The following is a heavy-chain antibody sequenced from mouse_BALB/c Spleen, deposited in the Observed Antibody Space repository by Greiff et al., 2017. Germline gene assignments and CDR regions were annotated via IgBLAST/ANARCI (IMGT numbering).Heavy chain of an antibody. D-gene: IGHD2-4*01. Sequence: VQLVESGPGLVQPSQSLSITCTVSGFSLTSYGVHWVRQSPGKGLEWLGVIWSGGSTDYNAAFISRLSISKDNSKSQVFFKMNSLQANDTAIYYCARIYYDYVGFAYWGQGTLVTVSA. CDR3: ARIYYDYVGFAY. V-gene: IGHV2-2*02. CDR1: GFSLTSYG. CDR2: IWSGGST. J-gene: IGHJ3*01.